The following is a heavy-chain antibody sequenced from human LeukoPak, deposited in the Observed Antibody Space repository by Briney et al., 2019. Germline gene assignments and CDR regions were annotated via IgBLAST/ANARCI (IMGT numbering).Heavy chain of an antibody. V-gene: IGHV4-34*01. D-gene: IGHD3-9*01. CDR3: ARASPYYDILTGPLAVGYMDV. J-gene: IGHJ6*03. CDR2: INHSGST. CDR1: GGSFSGYY. Sequence: KPSETLSLTCAVYGGSFSGYYWSWIRQPPGKGLEWIGEINHSGSTNYNPSLKSRVTISVDTSKNQFSLKLGSVTAADTAVYYCARASPYYDILTGPLAVGYMDVWGKGTTVTVSS.